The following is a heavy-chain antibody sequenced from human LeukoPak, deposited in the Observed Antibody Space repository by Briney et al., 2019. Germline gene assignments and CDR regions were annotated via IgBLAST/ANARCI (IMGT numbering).Heavy chain of an antibody. CDR1: GGSISSSSYS. Sequence: PSETLSLTCTVSGGSISSSSYSWGWIRQPPGKGPEWIGSIYYSGSTYYNPSLKSRVTISVDTSKNQFSLKLSSVTAADTAVYYCARLEYSSSCIDYWGQGTLVTVSS. CDR3: ARLEYSSSCIDY. D-gene: IGHD6-13*01. CDR2: IYYSGST. V-gene: IGHV4-39*01. J-gene: IGHJ4*02.